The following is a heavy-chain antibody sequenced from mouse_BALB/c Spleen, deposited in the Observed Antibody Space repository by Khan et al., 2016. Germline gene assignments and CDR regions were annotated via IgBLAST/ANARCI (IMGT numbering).Heavy chain of an antibody. V-gene: IGHV14-4*02. J-gene: IGHJ4*01. CDR3: NACDHNAVDY. CDR2: IDPDNGDT. Sequence: VQLQQSGAELVRSGASVKLSCTASGFNIKDYYMHWVKQRPEQGLEWIGWIDPDNGDTEYAPKFQGKATMTADTSSNTAYLQLSSLTSEDTAVYYCNACDHNAVDYWGQGTSVTVSS. CDR1: GFNIKDYY.